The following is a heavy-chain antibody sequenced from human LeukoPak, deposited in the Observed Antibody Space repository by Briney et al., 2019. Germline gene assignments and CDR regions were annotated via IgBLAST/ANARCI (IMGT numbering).Heavy chain of an antibody. CDR3: ARDENGYVWGSFRA. CDR2: INHSGST. Sequence: SETLSLTCAVYGGSFSGYYWSWIRQPPGKGLEWIGEINHSGSTNYNPSLKSRVTISVDTSKNKFSLKLSSVTAADTAVYYCARDENGYVWGSFRAWGQGTLVTVSS. V-gene: IGHV4-34*01. D-gene: IGHD3-16*02. CDR1: GGSFSGYY. J-gene: IGHJ5*02.